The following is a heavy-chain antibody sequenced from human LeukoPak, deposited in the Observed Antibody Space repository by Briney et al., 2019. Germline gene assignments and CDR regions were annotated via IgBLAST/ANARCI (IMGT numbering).Heavy chain of an antibody. CDR3: AKGTRGNDAFDI. CDR1: GFTFSSYG. D-gene: IGHD3-10*01. CDR2: IRYDGSNK. J-gene: IGHJ3*02. Sequence: GGSLRLSCAASGFTFSSYGMHWVRQAPGKGLEWVAFIRYDGSNKYYADSVKGRFTISRDNSKSTLYLQMNSLRAEDTAVYYCAKGTRGNDAFDIWGQGTMVTVSS. V-gene: IGHV3-30*02.